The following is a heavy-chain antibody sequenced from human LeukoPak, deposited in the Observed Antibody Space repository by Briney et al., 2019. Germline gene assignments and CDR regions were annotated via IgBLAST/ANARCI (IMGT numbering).Heavy chain of an antibody. CDR1: GYRFSPYW. D-gene: IGHD4-17*01. CDR2: ISDGGRAT. CDR3: ATHMTTVTTPFDY. Sequence: GVLRLSCVASGYRFSPYWMSWVRQTPGKGLEWVASISDGGRATYYVDSVRGRFTVSRDDARNSLFLQMNGLRADDTAVYYCATHMTTVTTPFDYWGQGTLVTVSS. V-gene: IGHV3-7*03. J-gene: IGHJ4*02.